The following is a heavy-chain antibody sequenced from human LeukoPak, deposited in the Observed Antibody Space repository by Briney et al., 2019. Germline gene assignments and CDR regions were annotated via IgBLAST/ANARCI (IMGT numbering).Heavy chain of an antibody. Sequence: SQTLSLTCAISGDSVSSNSAAWNWIRQSPSRGLEWLGRTYHRSKWYNDYAVSVKSRITINPDTSKNQFSLQLNPVTPEDTAVYYCARDPGPGSYTVDAFDIWGQGTMVTVSS. CDR3: ARDPGPGSYTVDAFDI. D-gene: IGHD1-26*01. CDR1: GDSVSSNSAA. CDR2: TYHRSKWYN. J-gene: IGHJ3*02. V-gene: IGHV6-1*01.